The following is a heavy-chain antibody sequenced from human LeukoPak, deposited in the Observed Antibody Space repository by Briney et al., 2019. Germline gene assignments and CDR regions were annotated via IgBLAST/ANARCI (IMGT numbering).Heavy chain of an antibody. CDR3: ARGPGGEPDY. CDR2: INPSSGST. D-gene: IGHD2-21*01. J-gene: IGHJ4*02. V-gene: IGHV1-46*01. Sequence: ASVKVSCKASGYTFTSYYIHWVRQAPGQGLEWMGFINPSSGSTSYAQKFQGRVTMTRDTSTSTVYMELSSLRSEDTAIYYCARGPGGEPDYWGQGTLVTVSS. CDR1: GYTFTSYY.